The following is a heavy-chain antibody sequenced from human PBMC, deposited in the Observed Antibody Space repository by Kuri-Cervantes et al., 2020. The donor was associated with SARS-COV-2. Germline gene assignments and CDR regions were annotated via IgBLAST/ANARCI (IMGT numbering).Heavy chain of an antibody. V-gene: IGHV3-21*01. CDR2: ISSSSSYI. Sequence: GESLKISCAASGFTVSSNYMSWVRQAPGKGPEWVSSISSSSSYIYYADSVKGRFTISRDNAKTSLYLQMNSLRAEDTAVYYCARLPPRGRDGYNSDYWGQGTLVTVSS. J-gene: IGHJ4*02. CDR3: ARLPPRGRDGYNSDY. CDR1: GFTVSSNY. D-gene: IGHD5-24*01.